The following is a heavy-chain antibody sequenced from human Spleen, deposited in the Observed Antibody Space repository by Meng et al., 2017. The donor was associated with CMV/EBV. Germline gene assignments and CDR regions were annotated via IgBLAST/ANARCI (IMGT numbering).Heavy chain of an antibody. V-gene: IGHV1-18*01. D-gene: IGHD3-3*01. CDR1: GYTFSNYG. J-gene: IGHJ6*02. CDR2: ISAYNGNT. Sequence: ASVKVSCKASGYTFSNYGISWVRQAPGQGLEWMGWISAYNGNTNYAQKLQGRVTMTTDTSTSTAYMELRSLRSDDTAVYYCARSESRKYYDFWSGYYPSIYGMDVWGQGTTVTVS. CDR3: ARSESRKYYDFWSGYYPSIYGMDV.